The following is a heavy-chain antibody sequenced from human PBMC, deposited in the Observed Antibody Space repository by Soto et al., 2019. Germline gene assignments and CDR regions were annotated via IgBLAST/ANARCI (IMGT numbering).Heavy chain of an antibody. CDR3: ARGYCSSTSCQYYFDY. D-gene: IGHD2-2*01. CDR1: GYAFTGYA. V-gene: IGHV1-3*01. J-gene: IGHJ4*02. CDR2: INGGNGDT. Sequence: ASVKVSCKASGYAFTGYAIHWVRQAPGQRLEWMGWINGGNGDTKYSQKFQGRVTITRDTSASTAYMELTSLGSEDTAVYHCARGYCSSTSCQYYFDYWGQGTPVTVSS.